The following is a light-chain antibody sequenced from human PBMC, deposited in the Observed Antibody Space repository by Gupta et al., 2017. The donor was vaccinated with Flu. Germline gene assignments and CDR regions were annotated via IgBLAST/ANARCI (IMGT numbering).Light chain of an antibody. CDR3: QQYGSSPL. CDR1: QSVSSSY. J-gene: IGKJ3*01. Sequence: EIVLTQSPGTLSLSPGERATLSCRASQSVSSSYLAWYQQKPGQAPRLLIYGASSRATGIPDRFSGSGSGTDFTLTSSRLEPEDFAVYYCQQYGSSPLFGPGTXVDIK. V-gene: IGKV3-20*01. CDR2: GAS.